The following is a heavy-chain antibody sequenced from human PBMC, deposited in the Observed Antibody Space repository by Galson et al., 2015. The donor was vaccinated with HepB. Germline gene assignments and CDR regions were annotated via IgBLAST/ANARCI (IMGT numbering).Heavy chain of an antibody. J-gene: IGHJ5*02. CDR3: ARAYYDFWSGYYVGSPAPFDP. V-gene: IGHV1-18*04. CDR1: GYTFTSYG. Sequence: SVKVSCKASGYTFTSYGISWVRQAPGQGLEWMGWISAYNGNTNYAQKLQGRVTMTTDTSTSTAYMELRSLRSDDTAVYYCARAYYDFWSGYYVGSPAPFDPWGQGTLVTVSS. CDR2: ISAYNGNT. D-gene: IGHD3-3*01.